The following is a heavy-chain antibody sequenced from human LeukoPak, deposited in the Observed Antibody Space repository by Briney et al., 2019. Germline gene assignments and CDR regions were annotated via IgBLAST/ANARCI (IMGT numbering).Heavy chain of an antibody. CDR3: ARDVSSNYDFGDY. Sequence: GGSLRLSCVASGFIFSIYNMNWVRQAPGKGLEWVSSINTRSSSSYYADSVKGRFTISRDNAKNSLYLQMNSLRAEDTAVYYCARDVSSNYDFGDYWGQGTLVTVSS. J-gene: IGHJ4*02. V-gene: IGHV3-21*01. CDR1: GFIFSIYN. D-gene: IGHD4-11*01. CDR2: INTRSSSS.